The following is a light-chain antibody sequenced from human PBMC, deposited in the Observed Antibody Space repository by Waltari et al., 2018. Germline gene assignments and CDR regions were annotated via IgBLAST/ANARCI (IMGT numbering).Light chain of an antibody. V-gene: IGKV1-5*03. J-gene: IGKJ2*01. CDR1: QSISGW. CDR3: QQYNSYSYT. Sequence: DIQMTQSPSTLSASVGDRVTITCRASQSISGWVAWYQQKPGKAPKLLIYKASTLQSGVPSGFSGSGSGTEFTLTISSLQPDDFATYYCQQYNSYSYTFGQGTKLEIK. CDR2: KAS.